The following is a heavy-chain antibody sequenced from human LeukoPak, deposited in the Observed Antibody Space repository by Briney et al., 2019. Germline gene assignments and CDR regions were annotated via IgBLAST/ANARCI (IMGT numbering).Heavy chain of an antibody. Sequence: GESLKISCKGSGYSFTSYWIGWVRQMTGKGLEWMGIIYPDDSDTRYSPSFEGKVIISVDKSISAAYLQWSSLKASDTATYYCARHGHCTNGVCYSTYYYYMDVWDKGTTVTVSS. V-gene: IGHV5-51*01. D-gene: IGHD2-8*01. CDR1: GYSFTSYW. CDR3: ARHGHCTNGVCYSTYYYYMDV. CDR2: IYPDDSDT. J-gene: IGHJ6*03.